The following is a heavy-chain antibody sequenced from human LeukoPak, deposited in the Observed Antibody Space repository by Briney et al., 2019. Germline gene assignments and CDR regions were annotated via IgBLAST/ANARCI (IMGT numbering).Heavy chain of an antibody. D-gene: IGHD2-15*01. CDR2: IYSGGST. CDR3: ASHGGGNDY. CDR1: GFTFSSYA. J-gene: IGHJ4*02. V-gene: IGHV3-53*01. Sequence: GGSLRLSCAASGFTFSSYAMSWVRQAPGKGLEWVSVIYSGGSTYYADSVKGRFTISRDNSKNTLYLQMNSLRAEDTAVYYCASHGGGNDYWGQGTLVTVSS.